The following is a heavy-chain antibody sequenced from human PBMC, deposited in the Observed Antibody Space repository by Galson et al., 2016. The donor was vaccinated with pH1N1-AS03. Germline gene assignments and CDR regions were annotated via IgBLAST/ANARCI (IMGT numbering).Heavy chain of an antibody. Sequence: LSLTCTVSGYSITTGHYWGWIRQPPGKGLEWIGSIYPGVNADYNPSLKSRVTISVDTSKNQFSLKLSSVTAADTAVYACARSPRVITVAGTFPSRFDPWGQGTLVTVSS. V-gene: IGHV4-38-2*02. CDR2: IYPGVNA. CDR3: ARSPRVITVAGTFPSRFDP. D-gene: IGHD6-19*01. J-gene: IGHJ5*02. CDR1: GYSITTGHY.